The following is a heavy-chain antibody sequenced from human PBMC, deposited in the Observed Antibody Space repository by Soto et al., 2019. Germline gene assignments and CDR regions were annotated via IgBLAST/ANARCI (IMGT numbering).Heavy chain of an antibody. CDR2: MTYDGATE. J-gene: IGHJ3*01. V-gene: IGHV3-30*14. D-gene: IGHD3-3*02. CDR1: GFTFSDYV. Sequence: QVRLVESGGGVVQPGTSLRLSCAASGFTFSDYVIHWVRQAAGKGLEWVASMTYDGATEYYADSVKGRFTMSRDNSTRALSLQMNSLRTDDTAVYYCARVRLSIAVNDALDVWGQGTTVTVSS. CDR3: ARVRLSIAVNDALDV.